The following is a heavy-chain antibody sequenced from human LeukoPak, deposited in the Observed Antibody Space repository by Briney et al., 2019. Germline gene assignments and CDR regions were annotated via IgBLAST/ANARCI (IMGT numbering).Heavy chain of an antibody. CDR2: INSGGSA. J-gene: IGHJ4*02. CDR3: AKEMPPAGAFDY. V-gene: IGHV3-23*01. CDR1: GFTFSNYD. D-gene: IGHD1-26*01. Sequence: GGSLRLSCAASGFTFSNYDMSWVRQAPGKGLEWVSSINSGGSAYYADSVKGRFTISRDNSKNTLSLQMNSLRAEDTAVYYCAKEMPPAGAFDYWGQGTLATVSA.